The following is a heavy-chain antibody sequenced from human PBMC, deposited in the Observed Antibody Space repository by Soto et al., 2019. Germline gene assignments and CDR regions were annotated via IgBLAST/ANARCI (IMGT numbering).Heavy chain of an antibody. J-gene: IGHJ6*02. Sequence: GGSLRLSCAASGFTFSSYWMSWVRQAPGKGLEWVANIKQDGSEKYYVDSVKGRFTISRDNAKNSLYLQMNSLRAEDTAVYYCARDKVASGWYDHYCYGMDVWGQGTTVTVSS. V-gene: IGHV3-7*05. CDR3: ARDKVASGWYDHYCYGMDV. D-gene: IGHD6-19*01. CDR2: IKQDGSEK. CDR1: GFTFSSYW.